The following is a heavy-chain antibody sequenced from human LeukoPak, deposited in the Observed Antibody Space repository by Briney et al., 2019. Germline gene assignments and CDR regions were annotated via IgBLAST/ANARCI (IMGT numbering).Heavy chain of an antibody. CDR3: AREGPISMVVITYDAFDL. CDR2: ISHDGISE. V-gene: IGHV3-30-3*01. Sequence: GGSLRLSCAASGFSFSNYDMSWVRQAPGKGPEWVAFISHDGISEYYTDSVKGRFTISRDNSKNTLYLQMNSLRAEDTAMYYCAREGPISMVVITYDAFDLWGRGTVVTVSS. CDR1: GFSFSNYD. J-gene: IGHJ3*01. D-gene: IGHD3-22*01.